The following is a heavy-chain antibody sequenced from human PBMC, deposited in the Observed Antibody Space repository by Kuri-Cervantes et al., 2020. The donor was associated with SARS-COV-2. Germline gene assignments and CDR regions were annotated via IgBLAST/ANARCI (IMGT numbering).Heavy chain of an antibody. CDR1: GFTFSSYP. V-gene: IGHV3-30-3*01. D-gene: IGHD4/OR15-4a*01. CDR2: ISYDGSNK. J-gene: IGHJ4*02. Sequence: GGSLRLSCAASGFTFSSYPMHWVRQAPGKGLEWVAVISYDGSNKYYADSVKGRFTISRDNSKNTLYLQMRSLRPEDTAMYYCAKDGAGAHDFWGQGTLVTVSS. CDR3: AKDGAGAHDF.